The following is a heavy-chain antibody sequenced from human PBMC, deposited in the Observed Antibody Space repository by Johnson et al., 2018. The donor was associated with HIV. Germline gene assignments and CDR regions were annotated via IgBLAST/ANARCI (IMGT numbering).Heavy chain of an antibody. Sequence: QVQLVESGGGVVQPGGSLRLSCAASGFTFSSYGMHWVRQAPDKGLEWVAFIRYDESNKYYADSVKGRFTISRDNSKNTLYLQMNSLRVEDTAVYYCAKGRNTYGADVFDIWGQGTMVTVSS. D-gene: IGHD4/OR15-4a*01. CDR1: GFTFSSYG. V-gene: IGHV3-30*02. CDR3: AKGRNTYGADVFDI. CDR2: IRYDESNK. J-gene: IGHJ3*02.